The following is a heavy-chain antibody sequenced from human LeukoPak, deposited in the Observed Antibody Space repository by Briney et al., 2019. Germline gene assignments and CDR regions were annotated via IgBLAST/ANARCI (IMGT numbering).Heavy chain of an antibody. Sequence: GGPLRLSCAASGFTFSNYAMSWVRQAPGRGLEWVSVISGSGATTDYADSVMGRFTISRDNSKNTLYLQLDSLRAEDTAVYFCAKGLWGAYYYGMDVWGQGTTVTVSS. J-gene: IGHJ6*02. CDR1: GFTFSNYA. V-gene: IGHV3-23*01. D-gene: IGHD3-16*01. CDR2: ISGSGATT. CDR3: AKGLWGAYYYGMDV.